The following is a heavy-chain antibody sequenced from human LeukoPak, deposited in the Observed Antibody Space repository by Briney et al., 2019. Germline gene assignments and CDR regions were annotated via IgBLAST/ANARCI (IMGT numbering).Heavy chain of an antibody. V-gene: IGHV3-74*01. CDR1: GFTFSSYW. CDR2: INGDGGST. D-gene: IGHD3-22*01. CDR3: ARDRSWDSSGYYGY. Sequence: QAGGSLRLSCVASGFTFSSYWIHWVRQAPGKGLVWVSRINGDGGSTDYADSVKGRFTISRDNAKNSLYLQMNSLRAEDTAVYYCARDRSWDSSGYYGYWGQGTLVTVSS. J-gene: IGHJ4*02.